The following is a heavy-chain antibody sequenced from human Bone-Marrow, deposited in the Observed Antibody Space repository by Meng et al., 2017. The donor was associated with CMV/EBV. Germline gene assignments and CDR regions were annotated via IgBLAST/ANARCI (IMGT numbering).Heavy chain of an antibody. CDR2: IYYSGST. CDR3: ALSGGYYSGRLGYYFDY. D-gene: IGHD3-22*01. Sequence: ESLKISCTVSGGSISSSSYYWGWIRQPPGKGLEWIGSIYYSGSTYYNPSLKSRVTISVDTSKNQFSLKLSSVTAADTAVYYCALSGGYYSGRLGYYFDYWGQGTLVTVSS. CDR1: GGSISSSSYY. V-gene: IGHV4-39*07. J-gene: IGHJ4*02.